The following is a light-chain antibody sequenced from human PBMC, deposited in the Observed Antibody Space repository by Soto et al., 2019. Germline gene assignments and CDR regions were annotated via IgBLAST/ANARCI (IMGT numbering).Light chain of an antibody. Sequence: QSVLTQPASVSGSPGQSITISCTGTSSDVGGYNYVSWYQQHPGKAPKLMIYEVSNRPSGVSNRFSDSKSGNTASLTISGVQAEDEADYYCSSYTITDTYVFGTGTKVTVL. V-gene: IGLV2-14*01. J-gene: IGLJ1*01. CDR1: SSDVGGYNY. CDR3: SSYTITDTYV. CDR2: EVS.